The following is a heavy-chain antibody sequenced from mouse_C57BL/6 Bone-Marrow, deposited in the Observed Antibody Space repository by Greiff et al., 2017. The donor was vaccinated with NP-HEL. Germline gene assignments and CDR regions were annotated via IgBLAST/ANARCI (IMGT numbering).Heavy chain of an antibody. J-gene: IGHJ2*01. CDR2: IYPGAGDT. CDR3: ARGESWGAFFDY. D-gene: IGHD6-1*01. Sequence: QVQLQQSGPELVKPGASVKISCKASGYTFSTSWMNWMKQRPGKGLEWIGRIYPGAGDTHYSGNFEGTASLTADKSSNSAYMQLSSLTSEDSAVYFCARGESWGAFFDYWGQGTTLTVSS. CDR1: GYTFSTSW. V-gene: IGHV1-82*01.